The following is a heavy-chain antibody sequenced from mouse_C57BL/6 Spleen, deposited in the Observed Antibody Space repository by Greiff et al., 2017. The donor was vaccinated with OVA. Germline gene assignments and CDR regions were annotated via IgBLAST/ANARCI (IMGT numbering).Heavy chain of an antibody. Sequence: PQESGAELVRPGTSVKVSCKASGYAFTNYLIEWVKQRPGQGLEWIGVINPGSGGTNYNEKFKGKATLTADKSSSTAYMQLSSLTSEDSAVYFCARSGTAQATWFAYWGQGTLVTVSA. J-gene: IGHJ3*01. CDR1: GYAFTNYL. D-gene: IGHD3-2*02. V-gene: IGHV1-54*01. CDR3: ARSGTAQATWFAY. CDR2: INPGSGGT.